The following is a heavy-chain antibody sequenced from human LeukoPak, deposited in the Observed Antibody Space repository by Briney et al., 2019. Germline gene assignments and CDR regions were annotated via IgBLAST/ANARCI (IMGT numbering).Heavy chain of an antibody. J-gene: IGHJ4*02. CDR3: ARGRGYCGGDCEKAYYFDY. CDR2: ISSSSSTI. V-gene: IGHV3-48*04. D-gene: IGHD2-21*02. CDR1: GFTFSSYS. Sequence: PGGSLRLSCAASGFTFSSYSMNWVRQAPGKGLEWVSYISSSSSTIYYADSVKGRFTISRDNAKNSLYLQMNSLRAEDTAVYYCARGRGYCGGDCEKAYYFDYWGQGTLVTVSS.